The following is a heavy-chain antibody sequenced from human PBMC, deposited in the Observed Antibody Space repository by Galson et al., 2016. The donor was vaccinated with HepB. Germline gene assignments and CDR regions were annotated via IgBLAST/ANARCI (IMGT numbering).Heavy chain of an antibody. CDR3: PRVPPTNYYYYYYMDI. CDR2: IIPVFHTT. CDR1: GGTFSNYA. V-gene: IGHV1-69*13. J-gene: IGHJ6*03. Sequence: SVKVSCKASGGTFSNYAISWVRQAPGQGLEWMGGIIPVFHTTNYAQKFQGRVTITADESTTTAYMELSSLRSEDTAVSYCPRVPPTNYYYYYYMDIWGEGTTVTVSS. D-gene: IGHD5-24*01.